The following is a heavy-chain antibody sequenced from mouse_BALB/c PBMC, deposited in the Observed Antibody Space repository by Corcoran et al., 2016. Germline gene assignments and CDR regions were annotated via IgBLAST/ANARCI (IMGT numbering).Heavy chain of an antibody. CDR3: ARLGRGYYAMDY. J-gene: IGHJ4*01. V-gene: IGHV1-18*01. CDR2: INPNNGGT. Sequence: EVLLQQSGPELVKPGASVKIPCKASGYPFTDYNMDWVKQSHGKSLEWIGDINPNNGGTIYNQKFKGKATLTVDKSSSTAYMELRSLTSEDTAVYYWARLGRGYYAMDYWGQGTSVTVSS. CDR1: GYPFTDYN. D-gene: IGHD4-1*01.